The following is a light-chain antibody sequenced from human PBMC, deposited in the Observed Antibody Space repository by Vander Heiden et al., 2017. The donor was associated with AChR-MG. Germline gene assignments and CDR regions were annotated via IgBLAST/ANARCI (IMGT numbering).Light chain of an antibody. V-gene: IGKV1-39*01. CDR3: QQSYSTPFT. Sequence: DIQMTQSPSSLSASVGDRVTITRRASQSISSYLNWYQQKPGKAPKLLSYAASSLQSGVPSRFSGSGSGTDFTLTISSLQPEDFASYYCQQSYSTPFTFGPGTKVDIK. J-gene: IGKJ3*01. CDR1: QSISSY. CDR2: AAS.